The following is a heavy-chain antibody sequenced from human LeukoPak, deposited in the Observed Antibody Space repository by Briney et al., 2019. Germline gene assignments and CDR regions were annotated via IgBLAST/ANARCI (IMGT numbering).Heavy chain of an antibody. CDR1: GFTFNIYA. Sequence: GGSLRLSCAASGFTFNIYAMRWVRQAPGKGLEWVAAITGSGDGTFSAGSVKGRFTISRDNSTNTLYLQMDSLRVEDTAVYYCAKERASGNYWGYFDSWGQGTLVTVSS. D-gene: IGHD3-10*01. CDR3: AKERASGNYWGYFDS. CDR2: ITGSGDGT. V-gene: IGHV3-23*01. J-gene: IGHJ4*02.